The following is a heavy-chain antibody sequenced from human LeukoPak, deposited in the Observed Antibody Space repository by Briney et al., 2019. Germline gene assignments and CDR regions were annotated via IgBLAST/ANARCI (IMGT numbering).Heavy chain of an antibody. CDR3: AREGSVRRRGLSAAFDS. D-gene: IGHD4-17*01. V-gene: IGHV4-38-2*02. J-gene: IGHJ3*02. CDR2: IYRSGTT. CDR1: GFSISRGYY. Sequence: SETLSLTCAVSGFSISRGYYWGCIRQPPGTGLEWIGTIYRSGTTHSNPSLQSRVTISVDTSKNQFSLKMRSVTAADTAVYYCAREGSVRRRGLSAAFDSWGHGKLVTVPS.